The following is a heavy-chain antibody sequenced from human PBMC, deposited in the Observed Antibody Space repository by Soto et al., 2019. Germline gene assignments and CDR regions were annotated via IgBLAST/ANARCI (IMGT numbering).Heavy chain of an antibody. CDR3: AKMQYCIGGCCCGLPVDCAY. J-gene: IGHJ4*02. CDR2: IKQGGTEK. D-gene: IGHD2-15*01. Sequence: EVQLVESGGGLVQPGGSLRLSCAASGFSFSTYWMSWVRQAPGKGLEWVANIKQGGTEKYYVDSVKGRFIISRDDANNSIEQQMNSLRAEDTAVYYCAKMQYCIGGCCCGLPVDCAYWGQRTLVTVS. V-gene: IGHV3-7*01. CDR1: GFSFSTYW.